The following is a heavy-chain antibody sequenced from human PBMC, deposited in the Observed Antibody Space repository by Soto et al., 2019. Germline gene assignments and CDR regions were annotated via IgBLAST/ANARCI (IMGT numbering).Heavy chain of an antibody. CDR3: ASGTAFYDILTGYYYDC. J-gene: IGHJ4*02. Sequence: SVKVSCKASGGTFSSYTISWVRQAPGQGLEWMGRIIPILGIANYAQKFQGRVTITADKSTSTAYMELSSLRSEDTAVYYCASGTAFYDILTGYYYDCWGQRTLVTV. V-gene: IGHV1-69*02. CDR1: GGTFSSYT. CDR2: IIPILGIA. D-gene: IGHD3-9*01.